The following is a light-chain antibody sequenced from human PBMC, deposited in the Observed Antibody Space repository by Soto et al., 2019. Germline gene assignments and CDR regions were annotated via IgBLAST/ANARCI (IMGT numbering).Light chain of an antibody. CDR3: AAWDDSLKVL. Sequence: QSVLTQPPSASGTPGQRVTISCSGGSSNIGSNTVNWYQQLPGTAPRVLIYKDNQRPSGVPDRFSASKSGTSASLAISGLQPEDEADYYCAAWDDSLKVLFGGGTKLTVL. CDR2: KDN. V-gene: IGLV1-44*01. CDR1: SSNIGSNT. J-gene: IGLJ2*01.